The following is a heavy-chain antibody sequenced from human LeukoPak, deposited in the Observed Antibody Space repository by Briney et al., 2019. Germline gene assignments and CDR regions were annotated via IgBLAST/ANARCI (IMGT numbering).Heavy chain of an antibody. Sequence: SETLSLTCTVSGSSISSSSYYWGWIRQPPGKGLEWIVSIYYSGSTYYNPSLKSRVTISVDTSKNQFSLKLSSVTAADTAVYYCARRGIYSGSYYRFDYWGQGTLVTVSS. CDR1: GSSISSSSYY. CDR3: ARRGIYSGSYYRFDY. J-gene: IGHJ4*02. D-gene: IGHD1-26*01. V-gene: IGHV4-39*01. CDR2: IYYSGST.